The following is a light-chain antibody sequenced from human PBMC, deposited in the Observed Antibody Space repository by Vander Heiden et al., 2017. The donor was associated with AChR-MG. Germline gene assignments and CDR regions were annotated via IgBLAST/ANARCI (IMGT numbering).Light chain of an antibody. CDR3: TAWDDSLNGRV. CDR1: NSNIGSHS. CDR2: SNN. Sequence: SVLTQPPSASGTAGQRVTISCSGNNSNIGSHSVNWYQQLPGTAPNLLIYSNNQRPSGVPDRFSGSKSGTSASLAISGLQSEDEADYDCTAWDDSLNGRVFGGGTKLTVL. V-gene: IGLV1-44*01. J-gene: IGLJ3*02.